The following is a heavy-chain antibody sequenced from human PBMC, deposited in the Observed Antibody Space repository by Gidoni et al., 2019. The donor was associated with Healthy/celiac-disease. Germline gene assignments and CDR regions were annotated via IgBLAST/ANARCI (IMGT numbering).Heavy chain of an antibody. Sequence: QVQLQQWGAGLLKPSETLSLTCAVYGGSFSGYYWSWIRQPPGKGLEWIGEINHSGSTNYNPSHKSRVTISVDTSKNQFSLKLSSVTAADTAVYYCARGPGGDYYDSSGYDDYWGQGTLVTVSS. CDR1: GGSFSGYY. CDR3: ARGPGGDYYDSSGYDDY. D-gene: IGHD3-22*01. CDR2: INHSGST. V-gene: IGHV4-34*01. J-gene: IGHJ4*02.